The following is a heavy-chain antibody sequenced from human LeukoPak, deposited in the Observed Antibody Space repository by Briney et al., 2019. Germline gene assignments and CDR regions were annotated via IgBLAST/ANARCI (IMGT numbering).Heavy chain of an antibody. CDR3: AREGVENVAVLDY. Sequence: SETLSLTCTVSGGSISSGSYYWSWIRQPAGKGLEWIGRIYTSGSTNYNPSLKSRVTISVDTSKNQFSLKLSSVTAADTAVYYCAREGVENVAVLDYWGQGTLVTVSS. CDR1: GGSISSGSYY. V-gene: IGHV4-61*02. J-gene: IGHJ4*02. CDR2: IYTSGST. D-gene: IGHD1-1*01.